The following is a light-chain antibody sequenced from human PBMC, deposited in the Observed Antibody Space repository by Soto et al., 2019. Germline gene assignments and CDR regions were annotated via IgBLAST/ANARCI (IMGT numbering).Light chain of an antibody. CDR1: QSINAG. Sequence: DIQMTQSPSTLSASVGDRVTITCRASQSINAGLAWYQQKPGKAPKLLIYDASTLESGVPSRFSGSGSGTEFTLTISSLQPDDFATYYCQLSGAVGQGTKVDMK. J-gene: IGKJ1*01. V-gene: IGKV1-5*01. CDR2: DAS. CDR3: QLSGA.